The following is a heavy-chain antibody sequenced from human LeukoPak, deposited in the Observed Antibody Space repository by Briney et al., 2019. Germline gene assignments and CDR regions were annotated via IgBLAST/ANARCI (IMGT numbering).Heavy chain of an antibody. Sequence: GGSLRLSCAASGFTFSSYAMHWVRQAPGKGLEWVAVISYDGSNKYYADSVKGRFTISRDNPKNTLYLQMNSLRAEDTAVYYYARGGWQPAYYFDYWGQGTLVTVSS. V-gene: IGHV3-30*01. D-gene: IGHD2-15*01. CDR2: ISYDGSNK. CDR3: ARGGWQPAYYFDY. CDR1: GFTFSSYA. J-gene: IGHJ4*02.